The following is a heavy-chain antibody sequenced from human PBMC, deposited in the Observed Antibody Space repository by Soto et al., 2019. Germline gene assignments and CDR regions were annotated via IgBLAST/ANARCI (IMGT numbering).Heavy chain of an antibody. CDR1: GFTFSSYG. J-gene: IGHJ3*02. Sequence: GGSLRLSCAASGFTFSSYGMHWVRQAPGKGLEWVAVIWYDGSNKYYADSVKGRFTISRDNSKNTLYLQMNSLRAEDTAVYYCARDAFGGVIVQNPIDAFDIWGQGTMVTVSS. CDR2: IWYDGSNK. V-gene: IGHV3-33*01. CDR3: ARDAFGGVIVQNPIDAFDI. D-gene: IGHD3-16*02.